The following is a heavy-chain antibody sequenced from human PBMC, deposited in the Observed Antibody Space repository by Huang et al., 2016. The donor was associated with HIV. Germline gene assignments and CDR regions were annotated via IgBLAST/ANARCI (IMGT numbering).Heavy chain of an antibody. CDR1: GFKFDYYA. Sequence: EVQLEEFGGRLVQPGRSLRLSCATYGFKFDYYAMHWVRQGPGGGVGGGSGISWNRGDILYADSVRGRVAISRDNAVKSLYLQMDSLRREDTALYYCVKDRRMRGSGWTFFDNWGQGTLVDVSS. CDR3: VKDRRMRGSGWTFFDN. V-gene: IGHV3-9*01. CDR2: ISWNRGDI. D-gene: IGHD6-19*01. J-gene: IGHJ4*02.